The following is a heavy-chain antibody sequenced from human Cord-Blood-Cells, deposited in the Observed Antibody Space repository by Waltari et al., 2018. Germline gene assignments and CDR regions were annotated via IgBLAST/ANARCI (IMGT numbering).Heavy chain of an antibody. CDR3: ARDTISGDLSWFDP. D-gene: IGHD7-27*01. J-gene: IGHJ5*02. CDR1: GGSFSGYY. V-gene: IGHV4-34*01. CDR2: INHSGST. Sequence: QVQLQQWGAGLLKPSETLSLTCAVYGGSFSGYYWSWHRQPPGKGLEWIGEINHSGSTNYNPSLKSRVTISVDTSKNQFSLKLSSVTAADTAVYYCARDTISGDLSWFDPWGQGTLVTVSS.